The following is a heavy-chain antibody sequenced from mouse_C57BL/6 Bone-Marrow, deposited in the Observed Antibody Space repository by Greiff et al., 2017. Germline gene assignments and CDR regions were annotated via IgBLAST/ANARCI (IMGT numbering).Heavy chain of an antibody. Sequence: VQLQQPGAELVKPGASVKMSCKASGYTFTTYPIEWMKQNHGKSLEWIGNFHPYNDDTKYNEKFKGKATLTVEKSSNTDYLELSRLTSDDSAVYYCARSSTFFYYFDYWGQGTTLTVSS. V-gene: IGHV1-47*01. D-gene: IGHD5-1*01. CDR1: GYTFTTYP. J-gene: IGHJ2*01. CDR2: FHPYNDDT. CDR3: ARSSTFFYYFDY.